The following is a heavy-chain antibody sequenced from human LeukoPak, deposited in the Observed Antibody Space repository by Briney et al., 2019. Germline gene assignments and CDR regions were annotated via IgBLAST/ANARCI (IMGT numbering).Heavy chain of an antibody. Sequence: GASVEVSCKASGYSFTGYYLHWVRQAPGQGLEWMGWINPSSGGTNFAQKFQGRVTMTRDTSISTAYMELSSLRSDDTAVYYYARDLRGYYYDSSGSYWGQGTLVTVSS. J-gene: IGHJ4*02. CDR1: GYSFTGYY. CDR3: ARDLRGYYYDSSGSY. CDR2: INPSSGGT. V-gene: IGHV1-2*02. D-gene: IGHD3-22*01.